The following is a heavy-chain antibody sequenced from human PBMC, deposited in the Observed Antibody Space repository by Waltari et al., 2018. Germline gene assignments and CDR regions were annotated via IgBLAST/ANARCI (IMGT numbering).Heavy chain of an antibody. V-gene: IGHV3-7*01. Sequence: EVQLVESGGGLVQPGGSLRLSCAASGFTFSSYWMSWVRQAPGKGLEWVANIKQDGSEKYYVDSVKGRFTISRDNAKNSLYLQMNSLRAEDTAVYYCARVIAVAGIFGDYWGQGTLVTVSS. D-gene: IGHD6-19*01. CDR3: ARVIAVAGIFGDY. CDR2: IKQDGSEK. J-gene: IGHJ4*02. CDR1: GFTFSSYW.